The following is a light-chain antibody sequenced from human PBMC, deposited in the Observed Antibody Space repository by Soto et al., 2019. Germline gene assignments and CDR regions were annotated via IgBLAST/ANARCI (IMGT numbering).Light chain of an antibody. J-gene: IGLJ2*01. Sequence: QSVLTQPASVSESPGQSITISCTGTNGDVGSYDLVSWYQQYPGKAPKLIIYEVNKRPSGVSNRFSGAKSGNTASLTISGLQTEDEADYDCCSYAGGNTLIFGGGTKLTVL. CDR1: NGDVGSYDL. CDR2: EVN. CDR3: CSYAGGNTLI. V-gene: IGLV2-23*02.